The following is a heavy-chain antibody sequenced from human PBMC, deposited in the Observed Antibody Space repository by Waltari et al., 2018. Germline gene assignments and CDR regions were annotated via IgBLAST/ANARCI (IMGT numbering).Heavy chain of an antibody. J-gene: IGHJ4*02. Sequence: QLQLQESGPGLVKPSETLSLTCTVSGGSLSSSSYYWGWIRQPPGKGLEWIGSIYYSGSTYYNPSLKSRVTISVDTSKNQFSLKLSSVTAADTAVYYCARDVERSHFDYWGQGTLVTVSS. D-gene: IGHD3-3*01. CDR1: GGSLSSSSYY. CDR2: IYYSGST. V-gene: IGHV4-39*07. CDR3: ARDVERSHFDY.